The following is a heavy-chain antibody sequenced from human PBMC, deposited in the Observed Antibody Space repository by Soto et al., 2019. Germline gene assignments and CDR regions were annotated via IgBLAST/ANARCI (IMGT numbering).Heavy chain of an antibody. D-gene: IGHD2-15*01. CDR1: GGTFSSYA. CDR3: ARADEDSLYYYYYGMDV. V-gene: IGHV1-69*06. J-gene: IGHJ6*02. Sequence: SVKVSCKASGGTFSSYAISWVRQAPGQGLEWMGGIIPIFGTANYAQKFQGRVTITADKSTSTAYMELSSLRSEDTAVYYCARADEDSLYYYYYGMDVWGQGTTVTVSS. CDR2: IIPIFGTA.